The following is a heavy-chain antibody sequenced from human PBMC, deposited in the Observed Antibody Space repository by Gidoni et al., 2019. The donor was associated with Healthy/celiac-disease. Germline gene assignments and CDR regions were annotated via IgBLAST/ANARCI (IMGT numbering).Heavy chain of an antibody. CDR3: ARGGRGPGRYFDY. J-gene: IGHJ4*02. CDR2: IIPIFGTA. Sequence: QVQLVQSGAEVKKPGSSVKVSCKASGGTFSSYAISWVRQAPGQGLEWMGGIIPIFGTANYAQKFQGRVTIPADEPTSTAYMERSSLRSEDTAVYYCARGGRGPGRYFDYWGQGTLVTVSS. D-gene: IGHD3-16*01. CDR1: GGTFSSYA. V-gene: IGHV1-69*01.